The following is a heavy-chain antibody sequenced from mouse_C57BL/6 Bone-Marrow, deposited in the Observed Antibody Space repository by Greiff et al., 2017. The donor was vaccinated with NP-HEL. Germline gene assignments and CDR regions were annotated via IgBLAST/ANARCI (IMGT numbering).Heavy chain of an antibody. CDR3: ARSAMDY. CDR2: ISNGGGRT. V-gene: IGHV5-12*01. Sequence: EVMLVESGGGLVQPGGSLKLSCAASGFTFSDYYMYWVRQTPEKRLEWVAYISNGGGRTYYPDTVKGRFTISRDNAKNTLYLQMSRLKSEDTAMYYCARSAMDYWGQGTSVTVSS. J-gene: IGHJ4*01. CDR1: GFTFSDYY.